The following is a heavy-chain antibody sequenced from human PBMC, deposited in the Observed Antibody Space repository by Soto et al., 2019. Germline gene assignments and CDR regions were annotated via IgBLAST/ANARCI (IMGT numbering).Heavy chain of an antibody. CDR1: GDSINGYY. CDR2: IYYSGST. CDR3: AGTSTTVYAMDV. D-gene: IGHD4-17*01. V-gene: IGHV4-59*12. J-gene: IGHJ6*02. Sequence: ETLSLTCTVSGDSINGYYWSWIRQPPGKGLEWIGYIYYSGSTNYNPSLNSRATISLDPSKSQFSLKLTSVTAADTAVYYCAGTSTTVYAMDVWGQGTTVTVSS.